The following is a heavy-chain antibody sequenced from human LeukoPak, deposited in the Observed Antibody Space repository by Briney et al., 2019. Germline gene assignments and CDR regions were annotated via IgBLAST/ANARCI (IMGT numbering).Heavy chain of an antibody. CDR2: ISYDGSNK. V-gene: IGHV3-30*18. D-gene: IGHD3-3*01. J-gene: IGHJ4*02. CDR1: GFTFSSYG. CDR3: AKAYDFWSGYYVD. Sequence: GGSLRLSCAASGFTFSSYGMHWVRQAPGKGLEWVAVISYDGSNKYYADSVKGRFTISRDNSKNTLYLQMNSLRAEDTAVYYCAKAYDFWSGYYVDWGQGTLVTVSS.